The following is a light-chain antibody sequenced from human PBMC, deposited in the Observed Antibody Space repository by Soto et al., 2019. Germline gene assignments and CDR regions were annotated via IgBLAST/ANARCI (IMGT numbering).Light chain of an antibody. Sequence: QCLLTQPASVSGSPGQSITISCTGTISDVGSYNLVSWYQQHPGKAPKLMIYEGSKRPSGVSNRFSGSKSGNTASLTISGLQAEDEADYYCCSYAGSSTYVFGTGTKVTVL. CDR1: ISDVGSYNL. CDR3: CSYAGSSTYV. J-gene: IGLJ1*01. CDR2: EGS. V-gene: IGLV2-23*01.